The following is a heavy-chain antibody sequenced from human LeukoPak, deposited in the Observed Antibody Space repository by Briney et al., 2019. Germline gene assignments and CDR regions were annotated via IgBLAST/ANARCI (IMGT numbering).Heavy chain of an antibody. CDR3: AKDYSKIYYYYGMDV. CDR2: ISGSGGST. CDR1: GFTFSSYA. D-gene: IGHD6-13*01. J-gene: IGHJ6*02. Sequence: GGSLRLSCAASGFTFSSYAMSWVRQAPGKGLEWVSAISGSGGSTYYADSVKGRFTISRDNSKNTLYLQMNSLRAEDTAVYYCAKDYSKIYYYYGMDVWGQGTTVTVSS. V-gene: IGHV3-23*01.